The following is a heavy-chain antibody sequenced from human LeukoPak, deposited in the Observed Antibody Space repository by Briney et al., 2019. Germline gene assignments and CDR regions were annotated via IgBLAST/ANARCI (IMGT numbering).Heavy chain of an antibody. V-gene: IGHV3-30*03. Sequence: GGSLRLSCVASGFIFNNHGMHWVRQAPGKGLEWVAVISYDGNNKYYTDSEKGRFAISRDNPRNTLYLQMNSLRAEDTAVYYCARDRSMYFYGMDVWGQGTTVTVSS. CDR3: ARDRSMYFYGMDV. CDR2: ISYDGNNK. J-gene: IGHJ6*02. CDR1: GFIFNNHG.